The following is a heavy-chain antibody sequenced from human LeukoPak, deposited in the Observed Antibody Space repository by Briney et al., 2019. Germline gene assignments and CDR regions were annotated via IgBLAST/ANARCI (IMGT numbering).Heavy chain of an antibody. V-gene: IGHV3-23*01. CDR3: AKDSSGYYLARSSYFDY. Sequence: GGSLRLSCAASGFTFSSYAMSWVRQAPGKGLEWVSAISGSGGSTYYADSVKGRFTISRDDSKNTLYLQMNSLRAEDTAVYYCAKDSSGYYLARSSYFDYWGQGTLVTVSS. CDR2: ISGSGGST. J-gene: IGHJ4*02. D-gene: IGHD3-22*01. CDR1: GFTFSSYA.